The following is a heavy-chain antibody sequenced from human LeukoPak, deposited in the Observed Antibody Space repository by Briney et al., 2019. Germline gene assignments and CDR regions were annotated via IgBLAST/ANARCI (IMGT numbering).Heavy chain of an antibody. CDR3: ARPHSSSWYVDY. D-gene: IGHD6-13*01. J-gene: IGHJ4*02. Sequence: PSETLSLTRTVSGGSISSSSYYWGWIRQAPGKGLERIGSIHYSGSTYYNPSLKSRVTISVDTSKNQFSLKLSSVTAADTAVYYCARPHSSSWYVDYWGQGTLVTVSS. CDR1: GGSISSSSYY. V-gene: IGHV4-39*01. CDR2: IHYSGST.